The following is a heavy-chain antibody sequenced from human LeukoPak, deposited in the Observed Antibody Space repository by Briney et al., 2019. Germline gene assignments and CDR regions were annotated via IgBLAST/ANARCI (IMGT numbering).Heavy chain of an antibody. J-gene: IGHJ4*02. CDR3: AKVEWFGELLTSFDY. V-gene: IGHV3-48*03. CDR2: ISSSGSTI. D-gene: IGHD3-10*01. CDR1: GFTFSSYE. Sequence: GGSLRLSCAASGFTFSSYEMNWVRQAPGKGLEWVSYISSSGSTIYYADSVKGRFTISRDNSKNTLYLQMNSLRAKDTAVYYCAKVEWFGELLTSFDYWGQGTLVTVSS.